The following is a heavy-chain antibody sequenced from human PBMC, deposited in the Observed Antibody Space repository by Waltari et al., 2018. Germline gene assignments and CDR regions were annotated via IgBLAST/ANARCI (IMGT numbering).Heavy chain of an antibody. V-gene: IGHV3-30*18. Sequence: QVQLVESGGGVVQPGRSLRLSCAASGFTFSSYGMHWVRRAPGKGLEWVAVISYDGSNKYYADSVKGRFTISRDNSKNTLYLQMNSLRAEDTAVYYCAKGLGPITMIVVVDYWGQGTLVTVSS. J-gene: IGHJ4*02. CDR3: AKGLGPITMIVVVDY. CDR1: GFTFSSYG. CDR2: ISYDGSNK. D-gene: IGHD3-22*01.